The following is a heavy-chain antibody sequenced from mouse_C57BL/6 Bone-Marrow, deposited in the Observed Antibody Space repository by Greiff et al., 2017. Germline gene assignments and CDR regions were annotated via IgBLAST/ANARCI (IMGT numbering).Heavy chain of an antibody. CDR1: GYTFTSYG. Sequence: VQLQQSGAELARPGASVKLSCKASGYTFTSYGISWVKQRTGQGLEWIGEIYPRSGNTYYNEKFKGKATLTADKSSSTAYMELRSLTSEDSAVYFCARYGGQLRLLYFDVWGTGTTVTVSS. V-gene: IGHV1-81*01. D-gene: IGHD3-2*02. J-gene: IGHJ1*03. CDR2: IYPRSGNT. CDR3: ARYGGQLRLLYFDV.